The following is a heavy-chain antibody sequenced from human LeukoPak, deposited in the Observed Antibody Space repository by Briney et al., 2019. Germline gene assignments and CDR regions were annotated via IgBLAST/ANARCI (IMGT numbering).Heavy chain of an antibody. CDR3: ASCLTRDYYYYGMDV. J-gene: IGHJ6*02. CDR2: IIPILGIA. CDR1: GGTFSSYA. D-gene: IGHD5/OR15-5a*01. V-gene: IGHV1-69*04. Sequence: SVKVSCKASGGTFSSYAISWVRQAPGQGLEWMGRIIPILGIANYEQKFQGRVTITADKSTGTAYMELSSLRSEDTAVYYCASCLTRDYYYYGMDVWGQGTTVTVSS.